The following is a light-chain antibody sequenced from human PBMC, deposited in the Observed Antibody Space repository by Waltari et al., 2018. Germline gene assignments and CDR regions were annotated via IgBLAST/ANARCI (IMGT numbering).Light chain of an antibody. CDR3: CSYAGRYTMI. V-gene: IGLV2-11*01. J-gene: IGLJ2*01. CDR1: NSDIGEYKY. Sequence: QSALTQPRSVSGSPGQTVTISCTGTNSDIGEYKYVSWFQLHPGKAPKLIIYSVTDRPSGGPPRFSGSKSGSTASLTISGLQPEDEGDYFCCSYAGRYTMIFGGGTRLTVL. CDR2: SVT.